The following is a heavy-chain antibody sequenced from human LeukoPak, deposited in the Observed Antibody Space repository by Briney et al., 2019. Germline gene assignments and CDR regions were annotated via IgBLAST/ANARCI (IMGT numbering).Heavy chain of an antibody. J-gene: IGHJ4*02. V-gene: IGHV3-30*02. CDR2: IRYDGSNK. CDR3: AKEPYDYVWGSYRFDY. Sequence: SGGSLRLSCAASGFTFSSYGMHRVRQAPGKGLEWVAFIRYDGSNKYYADSVKGRFTISRDNSKNTLYLQMNSLRAEDTAVYYCAKEPYDYVWGSYRFDYWGQGTLVTVSS. CDR1: GFTFSSYG. D-gene: IGHD3-16*02.